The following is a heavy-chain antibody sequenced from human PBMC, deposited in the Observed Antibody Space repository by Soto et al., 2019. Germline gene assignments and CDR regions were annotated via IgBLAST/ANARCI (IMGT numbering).Heavy chain of an antibody. J-gene: IGHJ4*02. CDR1: GGSFNGYY. CDR3: ARPVWFGNMGYFDS. Sequence: LSLTCAVSGGSFNGYYWTWIRQPPGKGLEWIGEINHSGGANYNPSLKSRVTMSVDTSENQFSLKLTSATAADTALYFCARPVWFGNMGYFDSWGQGTLVTVSS. V-gene: IGHV4-34*01. D-gene: IGHD3-10*01. CDR2: INHSGGA.